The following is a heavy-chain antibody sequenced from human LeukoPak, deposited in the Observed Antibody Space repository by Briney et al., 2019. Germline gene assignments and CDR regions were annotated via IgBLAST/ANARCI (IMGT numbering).Heavy chain of an antibody. CDR3: AKDGGGSGWYGYYYYYMDV. CDR2: ISWNSGSI. Sequence: GGSLRLSCAASGFTFDDYAMHWVRQAPGKGLEWVSGISWNSGSIGYADSVKGRFTISRDNAKSSLYLQMNSLRAEDTALYYCAKDGGGSGWYGYYYYYMDVWGKGTTVTVSS. D-gene: IGHD6-19*01. J-gene: IGHJ6*03. V-gene: IGHV3-9*01. CDR1: GFTFDDYA.